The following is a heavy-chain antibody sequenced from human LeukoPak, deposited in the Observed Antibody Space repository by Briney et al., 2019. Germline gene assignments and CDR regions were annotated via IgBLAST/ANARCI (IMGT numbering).Heavy chain of an antibody. V-gene: IGHV4-30-4*02. CDR2: IYYSGST. D-gene: IGHD5-18*01. J-gene: IGHJ4*02. CDR1: GGSISSGDYY. Sequence: SETLSLTCTVSGGSISSGDYYWSWIRQPPGKGLEWIGYIYYSGSTYYNPSLKSRVTISVDTSKNQFSLKLSSVTAADTAVYYCARIRGYTYGRHFDYWGQGTLVTVSS. CDR3: ARIRGYTYGRHFDY.